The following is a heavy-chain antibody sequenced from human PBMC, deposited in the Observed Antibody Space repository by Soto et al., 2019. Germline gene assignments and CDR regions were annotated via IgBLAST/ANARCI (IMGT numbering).Heavy chain of an antibody. CDR3: ARDFLRGYGPDY. V-gene: IGHV3-48*01. Sequence: EVQLVESGGGLVQPGGSLRLSCAASGFTFSTYNMNWVRQAPGKGLEWVSYIRGSGAIYYADSVQGRFTISRDNAKNSLYLQMNSLRAEDTAVYYCARDFLRGYGPDYWGQGTLVTVSS. CDR2: IRGSGAI. CDR1: GFTFSTYN. D-gene: IGHD2-15*01. J-gene: IGHJ4*02.